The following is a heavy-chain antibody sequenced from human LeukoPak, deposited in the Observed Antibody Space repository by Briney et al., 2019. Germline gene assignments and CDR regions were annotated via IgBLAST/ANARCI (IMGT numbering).Heavy chain of an antibody. D-gene: IGHD3-22*01. V-gene: IGHV1-69*05. CDR1: GGTFSSYA. CDR3: ARIYDSSGYSHFDY. CDR2: IITIFGTA. J-gene: IGHJ4*02. Sequence: SVKVSCKASGGTFSSYAISWVRQAPGQGLEWMGGIITIFGTANYAQKFQGRVTITTDESTSTAYMELSSLRSEDTAVYYCARIYDSSGYSHFDYWGQGTLVTVSS.